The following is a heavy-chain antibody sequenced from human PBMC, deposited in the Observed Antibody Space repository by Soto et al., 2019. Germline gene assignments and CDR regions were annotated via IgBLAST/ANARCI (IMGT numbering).Heavy chain of an antibody. CDR1: GGSISSGDYY. J-gene: IGHJ4*02. Sequence: SETLSLTCTVSGGSISSGDYYWSWIRQPPGKGLEWIGYIYYSGSTYYNPSLKSRVTISVDTSKNQFSLKPSSVTAADTAVYYCARREFWSGFDYWGQGTLVTVSS. D-gene: IGHD3-3*01. V-gene: IGHV4-30-4*01. CDR2: IYYSGST. CDR3: ARREFWSGFDY.